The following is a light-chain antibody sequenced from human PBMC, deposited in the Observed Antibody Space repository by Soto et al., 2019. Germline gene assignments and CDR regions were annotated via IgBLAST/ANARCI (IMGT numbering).Light chain of an antibody. Sequence: QSALTQPASVSGSPGQSITLSCTGTSRDVGAYNYVSWYQQHPGKAPKLMIYDVSTRPSGVSNRFSGSKSGNMASLTISGLQTEDEADYYCSSYTNSRTLIFGGGTKLTVL. CDR1: SRDVGAYNY. CDR3: SSYTNSRTLI. V-gene: IGLV2-14*01. J-gene: IGLJ2*01. CDR2: DVS.